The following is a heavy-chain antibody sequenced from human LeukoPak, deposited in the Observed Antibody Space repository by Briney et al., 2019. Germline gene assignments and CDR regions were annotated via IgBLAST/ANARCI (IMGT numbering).Heavy chain of an antibody. V-gene: IGHV4-34*01. CDR2: INHSGST. Sequence: PSETLSLTCAVYGGSFSGYYWSWIRQPPGKGLEWIGEINHSGSTNYNPSLKSRVTISVDTSKNQFSLKLSSVTAADTAVYYCARHLRSTVVDFDYWGQGTLVTVSS. CDR3: ARHLRSTVVDFDY. D-gene: IGHD4-23*01. CDR1: GGSFSGYY. J-gene: IGHJ4*02.